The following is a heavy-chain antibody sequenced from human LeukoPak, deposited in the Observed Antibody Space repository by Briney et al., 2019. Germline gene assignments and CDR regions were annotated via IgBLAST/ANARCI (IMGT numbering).Heavy chain of an antibody. J-gene: IGHJ4*02. CDR1: GFTFSSYE. Sequence: GGSLRLSCAASGFTFSSYEMNWVRQAPGKGLEWVSYISSSGSTIYYADSVKGRFTISRDNAKNLLYLQMNSLRAEDTAVYYCARGHGWNSEYWGQGTLVTVSS. D-gene: IGHD1-7*01. CDR3: ARGHGWNSEY. CDR2: ISSSGSTI. V-gene: IGHV3-48*03.